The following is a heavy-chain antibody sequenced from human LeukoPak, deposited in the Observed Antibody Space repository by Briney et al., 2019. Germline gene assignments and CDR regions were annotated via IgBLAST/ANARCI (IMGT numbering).Heavy chain of an antibody. CDR3: ARENPDWGQPFDY. CDR1: GGSISSYY. Sequence: SETLSLTCTVSGGSISSYYWGWIRQPPGKGLEWIGYIYYSGSTDYNPSLKSRVTISVDTSKNQFSLKLSSVTAADTAVYYCARENPDWGQPFDYWGQGTLVTVSS. V-gene: IGHV4-59*01. CDR2: IYYSGST. J-gene: IGHJ4*02. D-gene: IGHD7-27*01.